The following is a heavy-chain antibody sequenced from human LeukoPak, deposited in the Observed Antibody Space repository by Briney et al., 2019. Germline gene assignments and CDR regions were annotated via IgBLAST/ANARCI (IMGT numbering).Heavy chain of an antibody. J-gene: IGHJ5*02. CDR1: GYSISSGYY. V-gene: IGHV4-38-2*02. CDR3: AREVRPYCSGGSCYSGNWFDP. Sequence: PSETLSLTCTVSGYSISSGYYWGWIRQPPGKGLEWIGSIYHSGSTYYNPSLKSRVTISVDTSKNQFSLKLSSVTAADTAVYYCAREVRPYCSGGSCYSGNWFDPWGQGTLVTVSS. D-gene: IGHD2-15*01. CDR2: IYHSGST.